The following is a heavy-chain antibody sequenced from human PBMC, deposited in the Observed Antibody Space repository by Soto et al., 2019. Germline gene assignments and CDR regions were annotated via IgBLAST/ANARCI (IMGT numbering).Heavy chain of an antibody. J-gene: IGHJ5*02. CDR3: TRPGMWDLPSTAFDP. CDR2: IRSRTDNYAT. Sequence: EVQLVESGGGLVQPGGSLKLSCAASGFTFGGSAVHWVRQASGKGLEWVGRIRSRTDNYATSYAASVKGRFTISRDDSKNTAYLQMNSLKTEDTAVYYCTRPGMWDLPSTAFDPWGQGTLVTVSS. V-gene: IGHV3-73*01. CDR1: GFTFGGSA. D-gene: IGHD1-26*01.